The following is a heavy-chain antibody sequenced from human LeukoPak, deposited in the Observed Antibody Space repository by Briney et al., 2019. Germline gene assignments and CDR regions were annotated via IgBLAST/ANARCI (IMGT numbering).Heavy chain of an antibody. Sequence: GGSLRLSCTASGLIFSSYNMNWVRQAPGKGREWVAYITANNTTKYYADSVKGRFTISRDNDKKSIYIQMNRLRAEDTAVYYCAAASAFSSSWRSWGQGTVVTVSS. V-gene: IGHV3-48*01. CDR3: AAASAFSSSWRS. CDR2: ITANNTTK. D-gene: IGHD6-13*01. J-gene: IGHJ5*02. CDR1: GLIFSSYN.